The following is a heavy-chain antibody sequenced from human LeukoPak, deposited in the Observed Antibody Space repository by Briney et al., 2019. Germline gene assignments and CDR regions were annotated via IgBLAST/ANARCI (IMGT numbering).Heavy chain of an antibody. J-gene: IGHJ3*02. CDR2: INPNSGGT. V-gene: IGHV1-2*02. CDR3: ARVTVWRGYNVANDAFDI. CDR1: GYTFTGYY. Sequence: ASVKVSCKASGYTFTGYYMHWVRQAPGQGLEWMGWINPNSGGTNYAQKFQGRVTMTRDTSISTAYMELSRLRSDDTAVYYCARVTVWRGYNVANDAFDIWGQGTMVTVSS. D-gene: IGHD5-24*01.